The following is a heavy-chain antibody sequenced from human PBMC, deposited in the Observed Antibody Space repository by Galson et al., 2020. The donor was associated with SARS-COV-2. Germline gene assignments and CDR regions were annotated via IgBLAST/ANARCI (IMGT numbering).Heavy chain of an antibody. CDR1: GYSISNYW. J-gene: IGHJ3*01. CDR2: TYPRDSDT. CDR3: ARRFTTVTIFDVFDL. D-gene: IGHD4-17*01. Sequence: KIGESLKISCKGSGYSISNYWIGRVRQRPGKGLEWMGITYPRDSDTRYSPSFEGQVTISADGSTNTAYLQWRSLKASDTAMYYCARRFTTVTIFDVFDLWGQGTMVTISS. V-gene: IGHV5-51*01.